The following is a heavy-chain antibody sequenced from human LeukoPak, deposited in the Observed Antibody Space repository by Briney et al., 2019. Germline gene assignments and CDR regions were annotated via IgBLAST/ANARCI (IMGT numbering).Heavy chain of an antibody. J-gene: IGHJ4*02. D-gene: IGHD3-3*02. CDR1: GGSISSYY. V-gene: IGHV4-59*01. CDR2: IYYTGST. Sequence: SSETLSPTCTVSGGSISSYYWSWIRQPPGKGLEWIGSIYYTGSTNYNPSLKSRVTISVDTSKNQFSLKLGSVTAADTAVYYCARAHFWSGYTIDYWGQGTPVTVSS. CDR3: ARAHFWSGYTIDY.